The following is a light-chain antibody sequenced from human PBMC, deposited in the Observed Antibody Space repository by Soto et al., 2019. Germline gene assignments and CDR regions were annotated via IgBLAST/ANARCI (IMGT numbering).Light chain of an antibody. J-gene: IGKJ5*01. CDR2: AAS. V-gene: IGKV1-39*01. CDR3: QQTYSTLSIP. CDR1: ESISRH. Sequence: DIQMTQSPSSLSASVGDRVTITCRASESISRHLNWYQQKPGKAPKIMIYAASSLQNGVPSRFRGSGSVTDFTLTITNLQPEDFATYYCQQTYSTLSIPFGQGTRL.